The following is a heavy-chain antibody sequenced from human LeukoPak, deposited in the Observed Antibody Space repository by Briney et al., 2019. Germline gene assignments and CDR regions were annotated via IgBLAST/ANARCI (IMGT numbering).Heavy chain of an antibody. CDR3: ARGRDVGRSRGFIPYGMDV. Sequence: KASETLSLTCAVCGGSFSGYHWSWIRQPPGKGLEWIGEVSDGGGTDYNPSLKSRVTVSVDTSKNQFSLRLSSVTAADTAVYYCARGRDVGRSRGFIPYGMDVWGQGTTVIVSS. D-gene: IGHD3-10*01. CDR1: GGSFSGYH. V-gene: IGHV4-34*01. J-gene: IGHJ6*02. CDR2: VSDGGGT.